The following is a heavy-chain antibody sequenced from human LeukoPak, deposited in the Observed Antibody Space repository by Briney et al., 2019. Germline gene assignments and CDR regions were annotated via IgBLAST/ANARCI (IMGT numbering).Heavy chain of an antibody. J-gene: IGHJ4*02. CDR1: GFTFDDYG. V-gene: IGHV3-20*04. D-gene: IGHD5-24*01. CDR2: TNWNGGST. Sequence: GGSLRLSCAASGFTFDDYGMSWVRQAPGKGLEWVSGTNWNGGSTGYADSVKGRFSISRDNSKNTVDLQMNSLRVEDTAVYYCAKDYVSGDGYWDFDYWGQGTLVTVSS. CDR3: AKDYVSGDGYWDFDY.